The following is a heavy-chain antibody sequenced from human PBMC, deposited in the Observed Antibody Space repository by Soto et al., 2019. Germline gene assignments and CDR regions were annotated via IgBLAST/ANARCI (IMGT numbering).Heavy chain of an antibody. CDR2: IGTAGDP. V-gene: IGHV3-13*05. D-gene: IGHD2-2*01. CDR1: GFTFSSYD. CDR3: AREIVTPGHWYCDF. J-gene: IGHJ2*01. Sequence: PGGSLRLSCAASGFTFSSYDMHWVRQTAGKSLELVSSIGTAGDPHYSDSVKGRFTISRENAKNSLYLQMNSLRAGNTAVYYCAREIVTPGHWYCDFWGRGTLVTVSS.